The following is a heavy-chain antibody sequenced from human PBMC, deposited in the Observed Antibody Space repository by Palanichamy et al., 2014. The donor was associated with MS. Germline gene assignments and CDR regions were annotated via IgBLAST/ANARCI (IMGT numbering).Heavy chain of an antibody. CDR1: GGSISSGGYY. CDR2: IYYSGST. D-gene: IGHD3-22*01. V-gene: IGHV4-31*03. CDR3: ARDQVYYYDSSGYSDAFDI. J-gene: IGHJ3*02. Sequence: QLQESGPGLVKPSQTLSLTCTVSGGSISSGGYYWSWIRQHPGKGLEWIGYIYYSGSTYYNPSLKSRVTISVDTSKNQFSLKLSSVTAADTAVYYCARDQVYYYDSSGYSDAFDIWGQGTMVTVSS.